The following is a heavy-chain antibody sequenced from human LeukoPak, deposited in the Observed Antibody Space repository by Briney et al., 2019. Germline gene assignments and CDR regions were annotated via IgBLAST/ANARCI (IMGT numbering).Heavy chain of an antibody. Sequence: ASVKVSCKASGGTFSSYAISWVRQAPGQGLEWMGRIIPIFGTANYAQKFQGRVTITTDESTSTAYMELRSLRSEDTAVYYCARGIVGATTGDAFDIWGQGTMVTVSS. V-gene: IGHV1-69*05. D-gene: IGHD1-26*01. J-gene: IGHJ3*02. CDR1: GGTFSSYA. CDR2: IIPIFGTA. CDR3: ARGIVGATTGDAFDI.